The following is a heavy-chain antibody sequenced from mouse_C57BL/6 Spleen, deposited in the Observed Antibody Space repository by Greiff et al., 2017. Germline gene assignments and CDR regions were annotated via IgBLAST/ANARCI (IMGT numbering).Heavy chain of an antibody. D-gene: IGHD1-1*01. CDR2: IDPSDSYT. Sequence: VQLQQPGAELVMPGASVKLSCKASGYTFTSYWMHWVKQRPGQGLEWIGEIDPSDSYTNYNQKFKGKSTLTVDKSSSTAYMQLSSLTSEDSAVYYCARSEFITTVVGRYFDVWGTGTTVTVSS. V-gene: IGHV1-69*01. CDR1: GYTFTSYW. J-gene: IGHJ1*03. CDR3: ARSEFITTVVGRYFDV.